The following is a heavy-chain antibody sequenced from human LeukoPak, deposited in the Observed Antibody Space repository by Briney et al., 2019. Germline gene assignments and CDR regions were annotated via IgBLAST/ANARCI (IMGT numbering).Heavy chain of an antibody. CDR2: ISAYNGNT. D-gene: IGHD3-22*01. Sequence: ASVKVSCKASGYTFTSYGISWVRRAPGQGLEWMGWISAYNGNTNYAQKLQGRVTMTTDTSTSTAYMELRSLRSDDTAVYYCARALSSGSYYYMDVWGKGTTVTISS. J-gene: IGHJ6*03. CDR3: ARALSSGSYYYMDV. CDR1: GYTFTSYG. V-gene: IGHV1-18*01.